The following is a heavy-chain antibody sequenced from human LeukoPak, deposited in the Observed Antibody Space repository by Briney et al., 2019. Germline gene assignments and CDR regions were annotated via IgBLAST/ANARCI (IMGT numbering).Heavy chain of an antibody. J-gene: IGHJ4*02. CDR3: ARGQMVYGDYYYFDY. V-gene: IGHV4-59*01. D-gene: IGHD4-17*01. CDR2: IYYSGST. CDR1: GGSFSGYC. Sequence: SETLSLTCAVYGGSFSGYCWSWIRQPPGKGLEWIGYIYYSGSTNYNPSLKSRVTISVDTSKNQFSLKLSSVTAADTAVYYCARGQMVYGDYYYFDYWGQGTLVTVSS.